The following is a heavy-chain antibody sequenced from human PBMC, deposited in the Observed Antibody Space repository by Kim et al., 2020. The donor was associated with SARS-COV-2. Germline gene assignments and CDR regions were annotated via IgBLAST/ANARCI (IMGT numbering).Heavy chain of an antibody. CDR3: ARRQFSSGWYYFDY. Sequence: ADSLKGRFTISRDNAKDTLYLQMSSLRAEDTAVYYCARRQFSSGWYYFDYWGQGTLVTVSS. D-gene: IGHD6-19*01. J-gene: IGHJ4*02. V-gene: IGHV3-74*01.